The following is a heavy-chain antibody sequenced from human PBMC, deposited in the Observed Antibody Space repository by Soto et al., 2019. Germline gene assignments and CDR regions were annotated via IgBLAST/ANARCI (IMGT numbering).Heavy chain of an antibody. J-gene: IGHJ6*02. CDR1: GGSFSGYY. V-gene: IGHV4-34*01. CDR3: ARSRVVTATFYYYRAMDV. D-gene: IGHD2-21*02. CDR2: INHSGST. Sequence: SETLSLTCAVYGGSFSGYYWSWIRQPPGKGLEWIGEINHSGSTNYNPSLKSRVTISVDTSKNQFSLNLSSVTAADTAVYYCARSRVVTATFYYYRAMDVWGQGTTVTVSS.